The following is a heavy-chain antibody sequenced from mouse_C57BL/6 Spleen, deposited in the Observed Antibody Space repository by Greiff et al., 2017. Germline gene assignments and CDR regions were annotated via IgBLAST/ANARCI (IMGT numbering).Heavy chain of an antibody. J-gene: IGHJ3*01. Sequence: VQLQQSGPVLVKPGASVKMSCKASGYTFTDYYMNWVKQSHGKSLEWIGVINPYNGGTSYNQKFKGKATLTVDKSSSTAYMELNSLTSEDSAVYYCARSTMGSPWFAYWGQGTLVTVSA. CDR1: GYTFTDYY. D-gene: IGHD2-14*01. CDR2: INPYNGGT. V-gene: IGHV1-19*01. CDR3: ARSTMGSPWFAY.